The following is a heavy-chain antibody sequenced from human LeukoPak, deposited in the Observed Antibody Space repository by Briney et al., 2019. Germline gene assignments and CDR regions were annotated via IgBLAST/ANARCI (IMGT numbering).Heavy chain of an antibody. CDR1: GFAFTNYA. CDR2: ISGSGGST. J-gene: IGHJ4*02. CDR3: AKDPQGD. V-gene: IGHV3-23*01. Sequence: GGSLTLSCAASGFAFTNYAMSWVRQAPGKGLERVSAISGSGGSTYYADSVKGRFTISRDNFKSTLFLQMDSLGAEDTAVYYCAKDPQGDWGQGTLVTVSS. D-gene: IGHD3-16*01.